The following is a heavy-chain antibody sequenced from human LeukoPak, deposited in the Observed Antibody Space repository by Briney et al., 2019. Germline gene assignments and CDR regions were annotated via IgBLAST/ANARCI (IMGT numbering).Heavy chain of an antibody. CDR3: AREGAGELLYYYYYMDV. CDR1: GYTFTGYY. CDR2: INPNSGGT. Sequence: ASVKVSCKASGYTFTGYYMHWVRQAPGQGLEWMGWINPNSGGTNYAQKFQGRGTITRDTSISTAYMELSRLRPDDTAVYYCAREGAGELLYYYYYMDVWGKGTTVTISS. D-gene: IGHD1-26*01. V-gene: IGHV1-2*02. J-gene: IGHJ6*03.